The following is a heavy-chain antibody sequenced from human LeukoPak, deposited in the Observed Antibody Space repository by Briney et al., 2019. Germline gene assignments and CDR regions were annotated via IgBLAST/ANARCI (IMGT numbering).Heavy chain of an antibody. J-gene: IGHJ4*02. CDR3: AKDNGGLAYCGGDCGYYFDY. CDR1: GFTFSSYA. D-gene: IGHD2-21*02. Sequence: PGGSLRLSCAASGFTFSSYAMSWVRQAPGKGLEWVSAISGSGGSTYYADSVKGRFTISRDNSKNTLYLQMNSLRAEDTAVFYCAKDNGGLAYCGGDCGYYFDYWGQGTLVTVSS. V-gene: IGHV3-23*01. CDR2: ISGSGGST.